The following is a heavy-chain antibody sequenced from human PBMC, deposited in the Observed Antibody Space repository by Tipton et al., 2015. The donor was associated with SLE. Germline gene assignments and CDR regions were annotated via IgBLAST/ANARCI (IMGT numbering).Heavy chain of an antibody. J-gene: IGHJ5*02. D-gene: IGHD6-19*01. Sequence: LRLSCTVSGGSISSSSYYWGWIRQPPGKGLEWIGSIYYSGSTYYNPSLKSRVTISVDTSKNQFSLKLSSVTAADTAVYYCGVSGWYSSWFDPWGQGTLVTVSS. CDR2: IYYSGST. V-gene: IGHV4-39*07. CDR1: GGSISSSSYY. CDR3: GVSGWYSSWFDP.